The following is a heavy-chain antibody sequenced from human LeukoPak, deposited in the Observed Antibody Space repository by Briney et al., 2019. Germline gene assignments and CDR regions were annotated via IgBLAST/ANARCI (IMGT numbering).Heavy chain of an antibody. CDR3: ARNAREYTGLLWFGDRTEYFQH. D-gene: IGHD3-10*01. V-gene: IGHV4-59*01. J-gene: IGHJ1*01. Sequence: SETLSLTCTVSGGSISSYYWSWIRQPPGKGLEWIGYIYYSGSTNYNPSLKSRVTISVDTSKNQFSLKLSSVTAADTAVYYCARNAREYTGLLWFGDRTEYFQHWGQGTLVTVSS. CDR2: IYYSGST. CDR1: GGSISSYY.